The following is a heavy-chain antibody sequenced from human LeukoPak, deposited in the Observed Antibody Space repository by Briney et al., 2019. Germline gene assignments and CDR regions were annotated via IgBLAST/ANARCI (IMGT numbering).Heavy chain of an antibody. Sequence: SETLSLTCTVSGGSISSYYWSWIRQPPGKGLEWIGYIYYSGSTNYNPSLKSRVTISVDTSKNQFSLKLSSVTAADTAVYYCARGLYYDSSGYYPAVSDYYYYMDVWGKGTTVTVSS. CDR3: ARGLYYDSSGYYPAVSDYYYYMDV. CDR2: IYYSGST. CDR1: GGSISSYY. J-gene: IGHJ6*03. D-gene: IGHD3-22*01. V-gene: IGHV4-59*01.